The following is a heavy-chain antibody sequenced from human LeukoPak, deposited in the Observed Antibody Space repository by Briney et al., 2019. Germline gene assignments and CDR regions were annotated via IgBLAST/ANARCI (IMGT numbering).Heavy chain of an antibody. D-gene: IGHD6-19*01. CDR2: ISAYNANT. CDR1: VYTFTTYV. Sequence: ASLKVSCTASVYTFTTYVISWVRHAPREELEWMEWISAYNANTNYAQKLQGRVTMTTDTSTSTAYMEVRSLKSDDTVVYFSACGFSGWYHWGQGTLVTVSS. J-gene: IGHJ5*02. V-gene: IGHV1-18*01. CDR3: ACGFSGWYH.